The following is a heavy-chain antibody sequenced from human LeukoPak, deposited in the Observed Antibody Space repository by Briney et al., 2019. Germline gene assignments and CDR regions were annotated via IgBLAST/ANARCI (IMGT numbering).Heavy chain of an antibody. D-gene: IGHD3-22*01. CDR1: GGSISSSSYS. J-gene: IGHJ3*02. CDR2: INHSGST. V-gene: IGHV4-39*07. CDR3: ARFSSGYHALDAFDI. Sequence: SETLSLTCTVSGGSISSSSYSWGWIRQPPGKGLEWIGEINHSGSTNYNPSLKSRVTISVDTSKNQFSLKLSSVTAADTAVYYCARFSSGYHALDAFDIWGQGTMVTVSS.